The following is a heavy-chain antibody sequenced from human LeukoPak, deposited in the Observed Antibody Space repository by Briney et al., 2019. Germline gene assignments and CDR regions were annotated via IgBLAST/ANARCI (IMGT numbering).Heavy chain of an antibody. CDR1: VFTFSSYA. Sequence: GGSLRLSCAASVFTFSSYAMSWVRQAPGKGLEWVSAISGSGGSTYYADSVKGRFTISRDNSKNTLYLQMNSLRAEDTAVYYCASYRAAPGDYWGQGTLVTVSS. V-gene: IGHV3-23*01. CDR3: ASYRAAPGDY. CDR2: ISGSGGST. D-gene: IGHD2-15*01. J-gene: IGHJ4*02.